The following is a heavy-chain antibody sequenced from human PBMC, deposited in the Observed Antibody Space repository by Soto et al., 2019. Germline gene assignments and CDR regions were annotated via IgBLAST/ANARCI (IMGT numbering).Heavy chain of an antibody. CDR2: ISGSGGST. Sequence: GGSLRLSCAASGFTFSSYAMSWVRQAPGKGLEWVSAISGSGGSTYYADSVKGRFTISRGNSKNTLYLQMNSLRAEDTAVYYCAKDQYDSSGYNPDAFDIWGQGTMVTVSS. CDR1: GFTFSSYA. D-gene: IGHD3-22*01. CDR3: AKDQYDSSGYNPDAFDI. J-gene: IGHJ3*02. V-gene: IGHV3-23*01.